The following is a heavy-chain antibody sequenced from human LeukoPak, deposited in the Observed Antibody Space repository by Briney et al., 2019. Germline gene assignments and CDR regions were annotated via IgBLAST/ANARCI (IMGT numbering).Heavy chain of an antibody. CDR1: GGTFSSYA. CDR2: SIPMFRTA. D-gene: IGHD2-2*01. V-gene: IGHV1-69*05. CDR3: AREIAVVPAAGNSWFDP. J-gene: IGHJ5*02. Sequence: GSSVKVSCKASGGTFSSYAISRVRQAPGQGLEWMGGSIPMFRTANYAQKFRGRVTMTTDESTSTAYMELSSLRSEDTAVYYCAREIAVVPAAGNSWFDPWGQGTLVIVSS.